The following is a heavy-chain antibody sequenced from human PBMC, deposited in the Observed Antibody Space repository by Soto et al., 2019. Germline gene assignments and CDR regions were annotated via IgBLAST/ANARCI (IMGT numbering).Heavy chain of an antibody. CDR1: GFTFSSYA. J-gene: IGHJ4*02. CDR3: AKPSRDIVVVPAYFDY. Sequence: PGGSLRLSCAASGFTFSSYAMSWVRQAPGKGLEWVSAISGSGGSTYYADSVKGRFTISRDNSKNTLYLQMNSLRAEDTAVYYCAKPSRDIVVVPAYFDYWGQGTLVTVSS. D-gene: IGHD2-2*01. CDR2: ISGSGGST. V-gene: IGHV3-23*01.